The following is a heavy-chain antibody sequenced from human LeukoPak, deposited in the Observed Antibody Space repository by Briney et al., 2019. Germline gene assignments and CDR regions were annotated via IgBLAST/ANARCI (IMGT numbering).Heavy chain of an antibody. V-gene: IGHV3-23*01. D-gene: IGHD4-17*01. CDR3: AHPSTPDYGGLDY. Sequence: PGGSLRLSCAASGFTFRLYVMTWVRQAPGKGLEWVSAITGSGGSIYYADSVRGRFTISRDNSKSTLYLQMNSLGAEDTAVYYCAHPSTPDYGGLDYWGQGTLVTVSS. J-gene: IGHJ4*02. CDR1: GFTFRLYV. CDR2: ITGSGGSI.